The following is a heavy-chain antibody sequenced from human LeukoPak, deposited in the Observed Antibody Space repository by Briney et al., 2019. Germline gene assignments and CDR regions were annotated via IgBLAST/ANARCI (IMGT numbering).Heavy chain of an antibody. V-gene: IGHV3-23*01. CDR2: ISGRGGST. Sequence: GGSLRLSCAASGFTFSSYAMSWVRQAPGKGLEWVSAISGRGGSTYYADSVKGRFTISRDNSKNTLYLQMNSLRAEDTAVYYCAMVRGVITLDYWGQGTLVTVSS. CDR1: GFTFSSYA. D-gene: IGHD3-10*01. J-gene: IGHJ4*02. CDR3: AMVRGVITLDY.